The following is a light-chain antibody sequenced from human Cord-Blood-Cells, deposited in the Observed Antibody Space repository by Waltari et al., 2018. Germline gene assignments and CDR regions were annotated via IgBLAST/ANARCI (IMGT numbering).Light chain of an antibody. CDR1: QSISSW. Sequence: DIQKNQSPSTLSASVADSVTITCRASQSISSWLAWYQQKPGKAPKLLIYKASSLESGVPSRFSGSGSGTEFTLTISSLQPDDFATYYCQQYNSYPYTFGQGTKLEIK. CDR2: KAS. CDR3: QQYNSYPYT. V-gene: IGKV1-5*03. J-gene: IGKJ2*01.